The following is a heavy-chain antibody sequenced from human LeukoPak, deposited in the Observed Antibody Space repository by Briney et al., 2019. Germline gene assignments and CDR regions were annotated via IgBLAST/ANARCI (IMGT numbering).Heavy chain of an antibody. Sequence: GGSLRLSCAASGFTFSDSYMTWIRQAPGKGLEWVSSISTGGGTIYYSDSVKGRFTISRDNAQNSLYLQMNSLRAEDTAVYYCARETYYYESSDYYSPGGFDFWGRGALVTVSS. J-gene: IGHJ4*02. CDR2: ISTGGGTI. V-gene: IGHV3-11*01. CDR1: GFTFSDSY. D-gene: IGHD3-22*01. CDR3: ARETYYYESSDYYSPGGFDF.